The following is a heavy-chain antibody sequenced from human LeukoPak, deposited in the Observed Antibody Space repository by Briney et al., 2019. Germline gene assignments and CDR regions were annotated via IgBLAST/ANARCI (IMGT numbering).Heavy chain of an antibody. CDR1: GGSFSSSSYY. D-gene: IGHD5-18*01. CDR2: IYYSGST. Sequence: PSETLSLTCTVSGGSFSSSSYYWGWIRQPPGKGLEWIGSIYYSGSTYYNPSLKSRVTISVDTSKNQFSLKLSSVTAADTAVYYCASVTIGYSYGFCDYWGQGTLVTVSS. V-gene: IGHV4-39*01. CDR3: ASVTIGYSYGFCDY. J-gene: IGHJ4*02.